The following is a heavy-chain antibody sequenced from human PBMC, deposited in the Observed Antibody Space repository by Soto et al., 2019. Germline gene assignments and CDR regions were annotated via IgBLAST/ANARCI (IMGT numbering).Heavy chain of an antibody. Sequence: PGGSVRLSCTASGFTLNNHAMSWVRQAPGKGLEWVSVISGSDGSTYYTDSVRGRFSISRDSSKNTLYLQMSSLRAEDTAVYYCASPPRATVTDNIFDFWGPGTLVTVSS. J-gene: IGHJ4*02. CDR1: GFTLNNHA. D-gene: IGHD4-17*01. CDR3: ASPPRATVTDNIFDF. V-gene: IGHV3-23*01. CDR2: ISGSDGST.